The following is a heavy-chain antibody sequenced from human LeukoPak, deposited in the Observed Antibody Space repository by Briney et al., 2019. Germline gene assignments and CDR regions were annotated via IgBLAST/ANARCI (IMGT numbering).Heavy chain of an antibody. J-gene: IGHJ4*02. Sequence: SETLSLTCAVYGGSFSGYSWSWIRQPPGKGLEWIGYIYHSGSTYYNPSLKSRVTISVDRSKNQFSLKLSSVTAADTAVYYCATGGRYYYDSSGYFRYWGQGTLVTVSS. CDR2: IYHSGST. CDR3: ATGGRYYYDSSGYFRY. CDR1: GGSFSGYS. D-gene: IGHD3-22*01. V-gene: IGHV4-30-2*01.